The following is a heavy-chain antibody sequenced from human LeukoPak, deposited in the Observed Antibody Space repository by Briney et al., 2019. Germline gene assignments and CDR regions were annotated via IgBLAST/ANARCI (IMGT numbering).Heavy chain of an antibody. CDR3: ASKGRGITISDY. V-gene: IGHV4-39*01. Sequence: SETLSLTCAAYGGSFSGYYWGWIRQPPGKGLEWIGSIYYSGSTYYNPSLKSRVTISVDTSKNQFSLKLSSVTAADTAVYYCASKGRGITISDYWGQGTLVTVSS. CDR2: IYYSGST. J-gene: IGHJ4*02. D-gene: IGHD3-9*01. CDR1: GGSFSGYY.